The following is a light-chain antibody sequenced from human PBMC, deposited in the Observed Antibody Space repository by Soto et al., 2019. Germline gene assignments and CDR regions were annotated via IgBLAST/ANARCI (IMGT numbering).Light chain of an antibody. CDR3: QQRSNWLT. CDR1: QSVSSY. V-gene: IGKV3-11*01. Sequence: EIVLTQSPATLSLSPGERATLSCRASQSVSSYLAWHQQEPDQAPRLLIYDASNRATGIPARFSGSGSGTDFTLTISSLEPEDFAVYYCQQRSNWLTFGGGTKVEIK. CDR2: DAS. J-gene: IGKJ4*01.